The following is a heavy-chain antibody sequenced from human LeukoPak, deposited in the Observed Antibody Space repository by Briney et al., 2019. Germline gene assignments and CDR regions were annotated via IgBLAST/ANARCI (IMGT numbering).Heavy chain of an antibody. V-gene: IGHV4-34*01. CDR3: ARERYYYGSGSYPDY. J-gene: IGHJ4*02. CDR1: GGSISSYY. Sequence: SETLSLTCTVSGGSISSYYWSWIRQPPGKGLEWIGEINHSGSTNYNPSLKSRVTISVDTSKNQFSLKLSSVTAADTAVYYCARERYYYGSGSYPDYWGQGTLITVSS. CDR2: INHSGST. D-gene: IGHD3-10*01.